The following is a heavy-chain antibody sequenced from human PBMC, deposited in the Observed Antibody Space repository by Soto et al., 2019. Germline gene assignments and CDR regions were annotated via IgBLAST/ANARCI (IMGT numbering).Heavy chain of an antibody. V-gene: IGHV3-7*01. CDR2: IKQDGSEK. D-gene: IGHD1-1*01. CDR1: GASLSIYY. Sequence: HPSDTLSLTCVVSGASLSIYYWSWVRQAPGKGLEWVANIKQDGSEKYYVDSVKGRFTISRDNAKNSLYLQMNNLRAEDTAVYYCARVMETLAYFVDLERLYSFDYWGQGTQVTVSS. J-gene: IGHJ4*02. CDR3: ARVMETLAYFVDLERLYSFDY.